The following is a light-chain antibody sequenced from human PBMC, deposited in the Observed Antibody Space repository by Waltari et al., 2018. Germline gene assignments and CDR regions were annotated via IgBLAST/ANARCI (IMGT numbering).Light chain of an antibody. J-gene: IGKJ2*01. V-gene: IGKV1-9*01. CDR2: AAS. CDR1: QGLSSY. Sequence: DIQLTQSPSFLSASVGDRVTITCRASQGLSSYLAWYQQQPGEAPKLLISAASTLQSGVPSRFSGSGSGTEFTLTIRSLQPEDFATYYCQQLNSFPYTFGQGTKLDIK. CDR3: QQLNSFPYT.